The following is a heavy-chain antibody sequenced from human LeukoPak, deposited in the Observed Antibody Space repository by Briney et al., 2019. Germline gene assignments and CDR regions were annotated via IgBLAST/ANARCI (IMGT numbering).Heavy chain of an antibody. CDR2: IKSKTDGGTT. CDR1: GFTFSNDW. CDR3: TTATKSGTYSRGY. J-gene: IGHJ4*02. V-gene: IGHV3-15*01. Sequence: GGSLRLSCAASGFTFSNDWMNWVRQAPGKGLEWVGRIKSKTDGGTTDYAAPVKGRFTISRDDSKNTLHLQMNSLKTEDTAVYYCTTATKSGTYSRGYWGQGTLVTVSS. D-gene: IGHD1-26*01.